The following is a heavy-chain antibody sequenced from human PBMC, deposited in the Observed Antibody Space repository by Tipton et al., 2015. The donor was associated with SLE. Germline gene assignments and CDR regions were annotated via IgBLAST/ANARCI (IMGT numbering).Heavy chain of an antibody. CDR2: IYTSGST. J-gene: IGHJ4*02. CDR3: ARSRGGASRAFDY. CDR1: GGSISSGSYY. D-gene: IGHD3-16*01. V-gene: IGHV4-61*09. Sequence: TLSLTCTVSGGSISSGSYYWSWIRQPAGKGLEWIGHIYTSGSTNYNPSLKSRVTISVDTSKDQFSLKLNPVTAANTAVYYCARSRGGASRAFDYWGQGTLVIVSS.